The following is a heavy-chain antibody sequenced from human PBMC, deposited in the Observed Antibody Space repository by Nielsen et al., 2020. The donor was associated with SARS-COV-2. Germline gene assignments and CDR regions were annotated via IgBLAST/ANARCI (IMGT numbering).Heavy chain of an antibody. CDR2: IGTAGDT. V-gene: IGHV3-13*01. CDR1: GFTFSSYD. CDR3: ARANGSSSWYEASWYYYMDV. J-gene: IGHJ6*03. D-gene: IGHD6-13*01. Sequence: GESLKISCAASGFTFSSYDMHWVRQATGKGLEWVSAIGTAGDTYYPGSVKGRFTISRENAKNSLYLQMNSLRAGDTAVYYCARANGSSSWYEASWYYYMDVWGKGTTVTVS.